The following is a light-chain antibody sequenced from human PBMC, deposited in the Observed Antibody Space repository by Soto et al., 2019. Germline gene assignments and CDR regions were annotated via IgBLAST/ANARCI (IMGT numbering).Light chain of an antibody. Sequence: VMTQSPATLSVSPGETATLSCRASQNVRSYLAWYQQKPGQAPRLLIYGASMMASGVPTRFSGSGSGTEFTLTISSLQSEDFAVYYCQHYNNWPPDYTFGQGTKVEIK. CDR3: QHYNNWPPDYT. CDR1: QNVRSY. V-gene: IGKV3-15*01. CDR2: GAS. J-gene: IGKJ2*01.